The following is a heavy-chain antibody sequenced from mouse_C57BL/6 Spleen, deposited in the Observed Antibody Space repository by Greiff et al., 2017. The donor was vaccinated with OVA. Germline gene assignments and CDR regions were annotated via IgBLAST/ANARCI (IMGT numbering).Heavy chain of an antibody. J-gene: IGHJ2*01. V-gene: IGHV1-82*01. CDR1: GYAFSSSW. D-gene: IGHD1-1*01. CDR2: IYPGDGDT. CDR3: ARGDGSSYLYC. Sequence: QVQLQQSGPELVKPGASVKISCKASGYAFSSSWMNWVKQRPGKGLEWIGRIYPGDGDTNYNGKFKGKATLTADKSSSTAYMQLSSLTSEDSAVYFCARGDGSSYLYCWGQGTTLTVSS.